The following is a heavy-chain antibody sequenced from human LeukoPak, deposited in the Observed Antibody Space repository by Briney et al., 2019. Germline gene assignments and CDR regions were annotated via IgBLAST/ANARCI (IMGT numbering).Heavy chain of an antibody. J-gene: IGHJ6*02. Sequence: GGSLRLSCAASGFTFSNHWMHWVRQAPGKGLMWVSRINRGGSRADYADSVKGRFTISRDNSKSTLYLQMNSLRAEDTALYYCATSAGWYNYFVMAVWGQGTTVTVSS. CDR1: GFTFSNHW. D-gene: IGHD2-15*01. CDR2: INRGGSRA. CDR3: ATSAGWYNYFVMAV. V-gene: IGHV3-74*01.